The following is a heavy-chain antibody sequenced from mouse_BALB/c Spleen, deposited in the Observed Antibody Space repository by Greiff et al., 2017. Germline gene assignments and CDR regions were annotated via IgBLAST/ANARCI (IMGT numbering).Heavy chain of an antibody. CDR2: ISSGGSYT. CDR1: GFTFSSYA. V-gene: IGHV5-9-4*01. J-gene: IGHJ4*01. D-gene: IGHD2-4*01. CDR3: ARGYYDYDGG. Sequence: EVMLVESGGGLVKPGGSLKLSCAASGFTFSSYAMSWVRQSPEKRLEWVAEISSGGSYTYYPDTVTGRFTISRDNAKNTLYLEMSSLRSEDTAMYYCARGYYDYDGGWGQGTSVTVSS.